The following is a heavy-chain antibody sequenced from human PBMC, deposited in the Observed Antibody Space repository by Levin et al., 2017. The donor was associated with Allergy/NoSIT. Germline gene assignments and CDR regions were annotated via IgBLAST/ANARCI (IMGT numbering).Heavy chain of an antibody. V-gene: IGHV3-7*01. CDR1: GFTFSSNW. CDR3: ARDGGGGSYY. J-gene: IGHJ4*02. D-gene: IGHD2-21*01. CDR2: IKQDGSEK. Sequence: QPGGSLRLSCAASGFTFSSNWMSWVRQAPGKGLEWVANIKQDGSEKYYVDSVKGRFTISRDNAKNSLYLQMNSLRAEDTAVYYCARDGGGGSYYWGQGTLVTVSS.